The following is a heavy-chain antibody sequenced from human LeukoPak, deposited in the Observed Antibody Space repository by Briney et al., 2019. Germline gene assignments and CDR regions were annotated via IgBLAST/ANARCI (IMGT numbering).Heavy chain of an antibody. V-gene: IGHV4-59*08. D-gene: IGHD4-23*01. CDR2: IYYSGST. Sequence: SETLSLTCTVSGGSISSYYWNWIRQPPGRGLEWIGYIYYSGSTSYNPSLKSRVTISVDTSKNQFSLKLSSVTAADTAVYYCARQNYGGRSFDYWGQGTLVTVSS. CDR3: ARQNYGGRSFDY. CDR1: GGSISSYY. J-gene: IGHJ4*02.